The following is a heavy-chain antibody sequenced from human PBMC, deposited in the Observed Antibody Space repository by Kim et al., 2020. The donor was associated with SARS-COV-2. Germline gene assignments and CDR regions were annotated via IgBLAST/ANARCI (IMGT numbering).Heavy chain of an antibody. J-gene: IGHJ4*02. CDR3: ARLDIVVVPAFDY. CDR2: IYYSGST. D-gene: IGHD2-2*01. CDR1: GGSISSSSYY. Sequence: SETLSLTCTVSGGSISSSSYYWGWIRQPPGKGLEWIGSIYYSGSTYYNPSLKSRVTISVDTSKNQFSLKLSSVTAADTAVYYCARLDIVVVPAFDYWGQGTLVTVSS. V-gene: IGHV4-39*01.